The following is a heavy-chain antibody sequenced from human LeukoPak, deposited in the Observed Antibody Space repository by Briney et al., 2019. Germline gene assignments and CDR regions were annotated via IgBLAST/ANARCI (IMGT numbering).Heavy chain of an antibody. D-gene: IGHD3-22*01. Sequence: SETLSLTCTVTGGSISSYYWSWIRQPPPKRLPRIGYTYYSGSTNYNPSLKSRVTISVDTSKNQFSLKLSSVTAADTAVYHCARDRDSSGYYYSAGLRAFDIWGQGTMVTVSS. CDR3: ARDRDSSGYYYSAGLRAFDI. V-gene: IGHV4-59*01. CDR2: TYYSGST. J-gene: IGHJ3*02. CDR1: GGSISSYY.